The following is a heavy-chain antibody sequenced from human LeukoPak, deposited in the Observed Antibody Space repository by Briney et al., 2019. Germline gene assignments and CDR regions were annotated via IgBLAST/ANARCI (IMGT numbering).Heavy chain of an antibody. Sequence: ASVKVSCKASGYTFTNYYMHWVRQAPGQGLEWMGMISPSGGSPTYAQRFQGRVSMTRDTSTSTIYMEVSSLRSEDTAVYYCARGTDYYYYVMDVWGRGTTVTVSS. V-gene: IGHV1-46*01. J-gene: IGHJ6*02. CDR1: GYTFTNYY. CDR2: ISPSGGSP. CDR3: ARGTDYYYYVMDV.